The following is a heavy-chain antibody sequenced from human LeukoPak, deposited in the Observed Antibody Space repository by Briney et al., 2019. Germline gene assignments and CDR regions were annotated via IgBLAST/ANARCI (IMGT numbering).Heavy chain of an antibody. CDR3: ALYYYDSSGYYPFDY. CDR2: IIPIFGTA. V-gene: IGHV1-69*01. J-gene: IGHJ4*02. CDR1: GGTFIGYA. Sequence: SVKVSCKASGGTFIGYAISWVRQAPGQGLEWMGGIIPIFGTANYAQKFQGRVTITADESTSTAYMELSSLRSEDTAVYYCALYYYDSSGYYPFDYWGQGTLVTVSS. D-gene: IGHD3-22*01.